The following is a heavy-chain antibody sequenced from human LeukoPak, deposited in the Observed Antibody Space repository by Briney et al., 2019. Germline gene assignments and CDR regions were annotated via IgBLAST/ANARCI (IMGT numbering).Heavy chain of an antibody. CDR3: ARNNDMDV. CDR1: GFILSNHW. CDR2: VNKDGSEK. V-gene: IGHV3-7*03. Sequence: GSSLRLSCAASGFILSNHWMTWVRQAPGKGPEWVANVNKDGSEKYYVDSVKGRFTISRDTAKNSLYLQMNNLRAEDTALYYCARNNDMDVWGQGTTVIVSS. D-gene: IGHD1/OR15-1a*01. J-gene: IGHJ6*02.